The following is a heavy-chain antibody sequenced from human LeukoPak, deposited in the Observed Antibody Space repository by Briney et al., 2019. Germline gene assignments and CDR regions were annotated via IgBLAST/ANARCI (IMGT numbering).Heavy chain of an antibody. CDR3: ARLMGGYLGYYYGMDV. CDR1: GYTFTGYY. V-gene: IGHV1-8*02. D-gene: IGHD3-22*01. Sequence: GASVKVSCKASGYTFTGYYMHWVRQATGQGLEWMGWMNPNSGNTGYAQKFQGRVTMTRNTSISTAYMELSSLRSEDTAVYYCARLMGGYLGYYYGMDVWGQGTTVTVSS. CDR2: MNPNSGNT. J-gene: IGHJ6*02.